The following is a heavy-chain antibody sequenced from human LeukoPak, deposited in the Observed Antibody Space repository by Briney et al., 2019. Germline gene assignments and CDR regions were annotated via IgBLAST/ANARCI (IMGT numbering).Heavy chain of an antibody. Sequence: GGSLRLSCAASGFTFSSYAMSWVRQAPGKGLEWVSAISGSGGSTYYADSVKGRFTISRDNSKNTLYLQMNSLRAEDTAVYYCAKLSHYCSGGSCPHSYFDYWGQGTLVTVSS. J-gene: IGHJ4*02. CDR2: ISGSGGST. CDR1: GFTFSSYA. CDR3: AKLSHYCSGGSCPHSYFDY. V-gene: IGHV3-23*01. D-gene: IGHD2-15*01.